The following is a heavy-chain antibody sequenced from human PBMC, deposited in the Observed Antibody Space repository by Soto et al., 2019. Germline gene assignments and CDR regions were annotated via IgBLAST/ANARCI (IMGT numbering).Heavy chain of an antibody. Sequence: GGSLRLSCAASGFTFSSYAMSWVRQAPGKGLEWVSAISGSGGSTYYADSVKGRFTISRDNSKNTLYLQMNSLRAEDTAVYYCANEKYYYDSSGYPDAFDIWGQGTMVTV. V-gene: IGHV3-23*01. D-gene: IGHD3-22*01. CDR3: ANEKYYYDSSGYPDAFDI. CDR2: ISGSGGST. CDR1: GFTFSSYA. J-gene: IGHJ3*02.